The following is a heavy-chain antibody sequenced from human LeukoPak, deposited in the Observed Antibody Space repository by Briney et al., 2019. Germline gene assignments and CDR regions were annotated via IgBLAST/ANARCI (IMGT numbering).Heavy chain of an antibody. CDR1: GFSFSGFV. J-gene: IGHJ4*02. V-gene: IGHV3-73*01. Sequence: GGSLKLSCAASGFSFSGFVMHWVRHASGKGLEGVGHIKNKGDRFATAYAASVKGRFTISRDDSKNTAYLQMNSLKTEDTAVYYCTPTGEVRELGSCGGKGTLVTVSS. D-gene: IGHD7-27*01. CDR2: IKNKGDRFAT. CDR3: TPTGEVRELGSC.